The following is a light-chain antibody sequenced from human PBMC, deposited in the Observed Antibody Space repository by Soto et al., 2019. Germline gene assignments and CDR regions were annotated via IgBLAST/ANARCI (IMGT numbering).Light chain of an antibody. Sequence: DIQMTHSPSPLSASVGDRVTITCQASQDISNYLNWYQQKPGKAPKLLIYDASNLETGVQSRFSGSGSGTDFTFTISSLQPEDIATYHCQQYDNLPFTFGPGTKVDIK. V-gene: IGKV1-33*01. J-gene: IGKJ3*01. CDR2: DAS. CDR1: QDISNY. CDR3: QQYDNLPFT.